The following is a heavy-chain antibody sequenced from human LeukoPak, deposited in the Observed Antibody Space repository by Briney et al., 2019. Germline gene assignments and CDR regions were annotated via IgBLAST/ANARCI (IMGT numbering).Heavy chain of an antibody. CDR1: GGSISSYY. CDR2: IYYSGST. D-gene: IGHD2-2*01. V-gene: IGHV4-59*12. J-gene: IGHJ6*02. Sequence: SETLSLTCTVSGGSISSYYWSWIRQPPGKGLEWIGYIYYSGSTNYNPSLKSRVTISVDTSKNQFSLKLSSVTAADTAVYYCARDADIVVVPAAIELETNYYYYYGMDVWGQGTTVTVSS. CDR3: ARDADIVVVPAAIELETNYYYYYGMDV.